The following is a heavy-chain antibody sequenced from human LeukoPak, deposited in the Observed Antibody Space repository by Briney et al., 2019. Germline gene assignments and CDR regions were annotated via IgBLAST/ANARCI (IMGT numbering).Heavy chain of an antibody. CDR3: ARAGYGDRSHAFDI. J-gene: IGHJ3*02. CDR2: IIPIFGTA. D-gene: IGHD4-17*01. Sequence: SVKVSCKASGGTFSSYAISWVRQAPGQGLEWVGGIIPIFGTANYAQKFQGRVTITADESTSTAYMELSSLRSEDTAVYYCARAGYGDRSHAFDIWGQGTMVTVSS. CDR1: GGTFSSYA. V-gene: IGHV1-69*13.